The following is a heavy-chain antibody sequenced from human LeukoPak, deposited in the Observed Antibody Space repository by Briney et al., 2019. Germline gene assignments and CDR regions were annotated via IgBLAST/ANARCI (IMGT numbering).Heavy chain of an antibody. V-gene: IGHV3-48*03. CDR3: ALLAVASDFDY. CDR1: GFPFSFYE. D-gene: IGHD6-19*01. Sequence: PGGSLRLSCAVFGFPFSFYEMNWVRQAPGKGLEWVSNIGDSGTTKYYADSVKGRFSISRDNAKTSLYLQMNSLRVDDTAVYYCALLAVASDFDYWGQGALVTVSS. J-gene: IGHJ4*02. CDR2: IGDSGTTK.